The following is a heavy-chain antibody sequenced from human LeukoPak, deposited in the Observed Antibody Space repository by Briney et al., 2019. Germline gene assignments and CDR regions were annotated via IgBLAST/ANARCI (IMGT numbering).Heavy chain of an antibody. D-gene: IGHD5-12*01. CDR3: ARGTRDIVATILGFDY. Sequence: PSETLSLTCAVYGGSFSGYYWSWLRQPPGKGLAWIGEINHSGSTNYNPSLKSRVTISVDTSKNQFSLKLSSVAAADTAVYYCARGTRDIVATILGFDYWGQGTLVTVSS. CDR1: GGSFSGYY. J-gene: IGHJ4*02. CDR2: INHSGST. V-gene: IGHV4-34*01.